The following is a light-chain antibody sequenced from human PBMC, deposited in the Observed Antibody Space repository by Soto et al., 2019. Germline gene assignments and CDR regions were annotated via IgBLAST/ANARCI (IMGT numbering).Light chain of an antibody. J-gene: IGKJ1*01. CDR2: GAS. Sequence: EVVLTQSPGTLSLSPGERATLSCRASQSVISSRLGWYQQKPGQAPRLLIYGASTRATDIASRFSGRGSGTEFTLTVSSLQSEDSAVYYCQQYNNWPRTFGQGTKVDIK. V-gene: IGKV3-15*01. CDR1: QSVISS. CDR3: QQYNNWPRT.